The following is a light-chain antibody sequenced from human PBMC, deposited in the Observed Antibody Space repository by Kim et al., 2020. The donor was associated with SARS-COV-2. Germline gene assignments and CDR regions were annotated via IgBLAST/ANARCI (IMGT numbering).Light chain of an antibody. V-gene: IGKV1-9*01. Sequence: DVQLTQSPSFLSASVGDRVTITCRASQGVNNFLAWYQQKPGKAPNLLIYAASTLQSGVPSRFSGSGSGTEFTLTISSLQPADFATYYCQQINSFPSTFGQGTRLE. CDR2: AAS. CDR1: QGVNNF. J-gene: IGKJ5*01. CDR3: QQINSFPST.